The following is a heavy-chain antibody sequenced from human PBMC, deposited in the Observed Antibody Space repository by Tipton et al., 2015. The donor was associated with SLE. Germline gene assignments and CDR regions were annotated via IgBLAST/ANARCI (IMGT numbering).Heavy chain of an antibody. V-gene: IGHV4-59*11. CDR3: ARLPDYFDH. Sequence: GLVKPSETLSLTCTVSGGSISGHYWTWIRQPPGKGLEWIGYIYYRGNTKYNPSLNSRVTISLDTSRTQFSLKLRSVTAADTAVYYCARLPDYFDHWGQGALVTVSS. CDR1: GGSISGHY. J-gene: IGHJ4*02. CDR2: IYYRGNT.